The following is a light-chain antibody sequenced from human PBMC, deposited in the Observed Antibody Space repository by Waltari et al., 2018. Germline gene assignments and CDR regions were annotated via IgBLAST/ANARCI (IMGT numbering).Light chain of an antibody. V-gene: IGLV1-47*01. CDR1: RSNIGSNY. CDR3: AAWDDSLSGRV. CDR2: RNH. J-gene: IGLJ3*02. Sequence: QSVLTQPPSASGTPGQRVTISCSGSRSNIGSNYVYWYQQVPGTAPKLLIYRNHQRPSGVPDRFSGSKSGTSASLAISGLRSGDEADYYCAAWDDSLSGRVFGGGTKVTVL.